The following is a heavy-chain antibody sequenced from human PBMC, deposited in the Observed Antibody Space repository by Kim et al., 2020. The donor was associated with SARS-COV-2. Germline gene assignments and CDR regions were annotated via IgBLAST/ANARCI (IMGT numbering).Heavy chain of an antibody. CDR2: ISPILDTT. D-gene: IGHD2-8*02. CDR1: GGTFTTYA. Sequence: SVKVSCKASGGTFTTYAITWVRQAPGQGLEWMGGISPILDTTDYAPKFQGRVTIIADESTSTVYMELRNLKSEDTAVYFCSRRRGHTDTHWAHFYYWGQ. V-gene: IGHV1-69*13. J-gene: IGHJ4*02. CDR3: SRRRGHTDTHWAHFYY.